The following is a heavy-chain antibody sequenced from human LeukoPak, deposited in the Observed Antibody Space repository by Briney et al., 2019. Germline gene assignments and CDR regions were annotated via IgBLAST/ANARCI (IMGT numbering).Heavy chain of an antibody. Sequence: PGGSLRLSCAASGFSFITYWMGWVRQAPGKGLELVANIKQDRSEKYYVDSVKGRFTISRDNAKNSLYLQMNSLRAEDTAVYYCARLREIPVFGVVTKSTSYFDYWGQGTLVTVSS. CDR2: IKQDRSEK. D-gene: IGHD3-3*01. J-gene: IGHJ4*02. CDR3: ARLREIPVFGVVTKSTSYFDY. V-gene: IGHV3-7*01. CDR1: GFSFITYW.